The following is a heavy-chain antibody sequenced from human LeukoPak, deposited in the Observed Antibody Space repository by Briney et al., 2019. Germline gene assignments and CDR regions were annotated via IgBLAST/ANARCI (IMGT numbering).Heavy chain of an antibody. D-gene: IGHD2-2*01. Sequence: GGSLRLSCVASGFTFDTYGMHWVRQAPGKGLEWVSAISGSGGSTYYADSVKGRFTISRDNSKNTLYLQMNSLRAEDTAVYYCAKVGYCSSTSCYAGKSFDYWGQGTLVTVSS. CDR2: ISGSGGST. J-gene: IGHJ4*02. CDR1: GFTFDTYG. V-gene: IGHV3-23*01. CDR3: AKVGYCSSTSCYAGKSFDY.